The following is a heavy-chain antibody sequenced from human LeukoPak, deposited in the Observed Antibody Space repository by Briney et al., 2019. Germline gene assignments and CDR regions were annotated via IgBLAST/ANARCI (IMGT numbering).Heavy chain of an antibody. CDR1: GYSFTSYW. Sequence: GESLKISCKGSGYSFTSYWIGWVRQMPGKGLEWMGIIYPGDSDTRYSPSFQGQVTISADKFISTAYLQWSSLKASDTAMYYCARHSLYYYDSSANSPFVYWGQGTLVTVSS. V-gene: IGHV5-51*01. J-gene: IGHJ4*02. CDR3: ARHSLYYYDSSANSPFVY. D-gene: IGHD3-22*01. CDR2: IYPGDSDT.